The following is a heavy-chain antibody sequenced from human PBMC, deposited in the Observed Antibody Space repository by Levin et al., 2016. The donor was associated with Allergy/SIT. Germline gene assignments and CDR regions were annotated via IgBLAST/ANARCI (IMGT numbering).Heavy chain of an antibody. CDR2: ISSSSSYI. D-gene: IGHD3-16*01. Sequence: VRQAPGKGLEWVSSISSSSSYIYYADSVKGRFTISRDNAKNSLYLQMNSLRAEDTAVYYCARTLVDTLGDYYYYYGMDVWGQGTTVTVSS. CDR3: ARTLVDTLGDYYYYYGMDV. J-gene: IGHJ6*02. V-gene: IGHV3-21*01.